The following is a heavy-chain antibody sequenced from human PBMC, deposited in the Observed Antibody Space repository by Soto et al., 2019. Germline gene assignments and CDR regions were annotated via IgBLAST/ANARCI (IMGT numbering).Heavy chain of an antibody. J-gene: IGHJ4*02. V-gene: IGHV4-4*02. CDR2: IYHTGST. D-gene: IGHD2-15*01. CDR3: ARAEDSGGFSDFRN. CDR1: GGSISSDNW. Sequence: VQLQESGAGLVKPAGTLSLTCVVSGGSISSDNWWCWFRQPPGKGLDWIGEIYHTGSTNHNPSLNSRVTMSPAQSRNHAYQQCTSMTAADTPAYYCARAEDSGGFSDFRNRGQGIEVTVSS.